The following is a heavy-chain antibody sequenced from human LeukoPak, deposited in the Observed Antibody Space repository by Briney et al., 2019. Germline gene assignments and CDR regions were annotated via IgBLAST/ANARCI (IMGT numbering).Heavy chain of an antibody. J-gene: IGHJ4*02. CDR3: ARDSWTGPGIAPN. CDR2: IIPIFGTA. D-gene: IGHD6-13*01. Sequence: SVNVSCKASGGTFSSYAISWVRQAPGQGLEWMGGIIPIFGTANYAQKFQGRVTITADESTSTAYMELSSLRSEDTAVYYCARDSWTGPGIAPNWGQGTLVTVSS. V-gene: IGHV1-69*13. CDR1: GGTFSSYA.